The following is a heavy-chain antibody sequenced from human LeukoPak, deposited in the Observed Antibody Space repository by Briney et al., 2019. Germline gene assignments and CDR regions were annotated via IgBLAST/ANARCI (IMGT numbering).Heavy chain of an antibody. Sequence: GCMTLARARAACRERVYTLVGAGPVKGKGLEWVSVIYSGNSTYYVNSVKGRFTISRDNSKNTLYLQMNNLRAEDTATYYCAREGAEQGYNSGWSSAFDIWGQGTMVTVSS. CDR2: IYSGNST. CDR1: ACRERVYT. D-gene: IGHD6-19*01. CDR3: AREGAEQGYNSGWSSAFDI. J-gene: IGHJ3*02. V-gene: IGHV3-53*01.